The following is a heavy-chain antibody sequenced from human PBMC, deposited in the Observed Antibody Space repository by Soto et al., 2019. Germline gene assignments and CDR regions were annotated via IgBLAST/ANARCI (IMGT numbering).Heavy chain of an antibody. D-gene: IGHD1-26*01. CDR2: INPASGHT. J-gene: IGHJ6*02. CDR1: GYTFTTYA. V-gene: IGHV1-3*01. CDR3: GRSVVGATGEILYNAMDV. Sequence: ASVKVSCKVSGYTFTTYALHWVRQAPGQRPEWMGWINPASGHTKYSKKFQDRVTITRDTSASTGYMELSSLRSEDTAVYYCGRSVVGATGEILYNAMDVWGQGTTVTVSS.